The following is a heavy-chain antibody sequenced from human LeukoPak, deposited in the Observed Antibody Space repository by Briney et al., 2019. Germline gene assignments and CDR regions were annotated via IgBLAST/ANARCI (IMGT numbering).Heavy chain of an antibody. V-gene: IGHV1-8*03. D-gene: IGHD5-12*01. CDR2: MKPNSGNT. CDR1: GYTFTNYD. J-gene: IGHJ4*02. Sequence: ASVKVSCKASGYTFTNYDIHWVRQATGQGLERMGWMKPNSGNTGYAQKFQGRVTISRNTSINTDYMELSSLRSEDTAVYYCARDGRAVATNFDYWGQGTLVTVSS. CDR3: ARDGRAVATNFDY.